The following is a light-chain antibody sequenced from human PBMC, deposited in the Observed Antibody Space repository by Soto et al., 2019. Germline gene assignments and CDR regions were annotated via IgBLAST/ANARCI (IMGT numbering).Light chain of an antibody. CDR1: SSDVGGYNY. CDR3: SSYTSSSTFYV. CDR2: EVS. J-gene: IGLJ1*01. V-gene: IGLV2-14*01. Sequence: QSALTQPASVSGSPGQSITISCTGTSSDVGGYNYVSWYQQHPGRAPKLMIYEVSNRPSGVSNRFSGSKSGNTASLTISGLQAEDEADYYCSSYTSSSTFYVLGTGTKLTVL.